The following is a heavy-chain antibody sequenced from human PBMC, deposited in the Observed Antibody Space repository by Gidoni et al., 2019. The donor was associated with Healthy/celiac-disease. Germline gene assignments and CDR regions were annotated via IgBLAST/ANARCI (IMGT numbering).Heavy chain of an antibody. J-gene: IGHJ5*02. CDR3: ARDPSDGPMIVVAQTNWFDP. CDR1: GGTFSSYA. CDR2: ISPILGIA. D-gene: IGHD3-22*01. Sequence: QVQLVQSGAEVKKPGSSVKVSCKASGGTFSSYAISWVRQAPGQRLEWMGRISPILGIANYAQKFQGRVTITADKSTSTAYMELSSLRSEDTAVYYCARDPSDGPMIVVAQTNWFDPWGQGTLVTVSS. V-gene: IGHV1-69*04.